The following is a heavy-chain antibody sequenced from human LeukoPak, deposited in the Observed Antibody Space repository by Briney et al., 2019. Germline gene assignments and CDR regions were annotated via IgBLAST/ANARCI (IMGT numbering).Heavy chain of an antibody. CDR1: GFTFSSYS. V-gene: IGHV3-21*01. CDR2: ISSSSSYI. CDR3: ASGRMTMVRGVNMDI. J-gene: IGHJ3*02. D-gene: IGHD3-10*01. Sequence: GGSLRLSCAASGFTFSSYSMNWVRQAPGKGLEWVSSISSSSSYIYYADSVKGRFTISRDNAKNSLYLQMNSLRAEDTAVYYCASGRMTMVRGVNMDIWGQGTMVTVSS.